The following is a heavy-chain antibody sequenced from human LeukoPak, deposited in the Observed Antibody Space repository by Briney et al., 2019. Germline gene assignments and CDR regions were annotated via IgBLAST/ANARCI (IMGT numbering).Heavy chain of an antibody. Sequence: PGGSLRLSCAASGFTFSSYGMHWVRQAPGKGLEWVAFIRYDGSNKYYADSVKGRFTISRDNSKNTLYLQMNSLRAEDTAVYYCAKLGGYSSGWTDYWGQGTLVTVSS. D-gene: IGHD6-19*01. CDR3: AKLGGYSSGWTDY. J-gene: IGHJ4*02. CDR1: GFTFSSYG. CDR2: IRYDGSNK. V-gene: IGHV3-30*02.